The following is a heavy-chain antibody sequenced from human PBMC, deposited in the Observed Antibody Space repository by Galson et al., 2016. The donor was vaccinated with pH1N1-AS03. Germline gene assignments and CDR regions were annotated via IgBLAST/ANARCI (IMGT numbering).Heavy chain of an antibody. CDR3: ESHGDYFAGRDY. V-gene: IGHV4-34*01. CDR1: GGSFGGYY. Sequence: ETLSLTCGVYGGSFGGYYWSWIRQPPGKGLEWIGEINHSGSTNYNPSLKSRVTISRDTSKKQFSLNLSSVTAADTAVYYCESHGDYFAGRDYWGQGTLVTVSS. CDR2: INHSGST. D-gene: IGHD4-17*01. J-gene: IGHJ4*02.